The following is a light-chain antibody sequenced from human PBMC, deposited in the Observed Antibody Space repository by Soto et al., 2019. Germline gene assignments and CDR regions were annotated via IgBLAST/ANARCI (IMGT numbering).Light chain of an antibody. J-gene: IGKJ4*01. CDR2: GAS. V-gene: IGKV3-15*01. Sequence: ETVLTQSPASLSLSPGERATLSCRASQSVSSNLAWYQQKPGQAPRLLIYGASTRATGIPARFSGSGSGTEFTLTISSLQSEDFAVYYCQQYNNWPLTFGGGTKVDIK. CDR1: QSVSSN. CDR3: QQYNNWPLT.